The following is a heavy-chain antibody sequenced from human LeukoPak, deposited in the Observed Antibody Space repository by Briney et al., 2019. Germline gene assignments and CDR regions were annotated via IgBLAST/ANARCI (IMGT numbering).Heavy chain of an antibody. Sequence: GSLRLSCAASGFTFSSYSMNWVRQAPGKGLEWVSYISSSSSTIYYADSAKGRFTISRDNAKNSLYLQMNSLRAEDTAVYYCARDWWYCSGGSCHIDYWGQGTLVTVSS. V-gene: IGHV3-48*01. CDR3: ARDWWYCSGGSCHIDY. CDR1: GFTFSSYS. CDR2: ISSSSSTI. D-gene: IGHD2-15*01. J-gene: IGHJ4*02.